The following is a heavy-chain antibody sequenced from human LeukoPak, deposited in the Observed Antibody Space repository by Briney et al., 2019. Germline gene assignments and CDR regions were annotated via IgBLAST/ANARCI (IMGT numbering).Heavy chain of an antibody. D-gene: IGHD5-12*01. CDR2: ISSSSSYI. CDR1: GFTFSSYS. J-gene: IGHJ4*02. V-gene: IGHV3-21*01. Sequence: GGPLRLSCAASGFTFSSYSMNWVRQAPGKGLEWVSSISSSSSYIYYADSVKGRFTISRDNAKNSLYLQMNSLRAEDTAVYYCASSRAPYGGYDFDYWDQGTLVTVSS. CDR3: ASSRAPYGGYDFDY.